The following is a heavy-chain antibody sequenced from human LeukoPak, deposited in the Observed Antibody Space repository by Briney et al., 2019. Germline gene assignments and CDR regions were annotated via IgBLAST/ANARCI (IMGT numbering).Heavy chain of an antibody. D-gene: IGHD4-23*01. Sequence: GASVKVSRKPSGYTFTAYYIHWVRQAPGQGLEWVAWINPSSGGANYAQKFQGRVTMTRDTSITTAYLELSSLRSDDTAVYYCARGPPSTVLTPDDAFDIWGHGTVVTVSS. CDR2: INPSSGGA. CDR3: ARGPPSTVLTPDDAFDI. J-gene: IGHJ3*02. CDR1: GYTFTAYY. V-gene: IGHV1-2*02.